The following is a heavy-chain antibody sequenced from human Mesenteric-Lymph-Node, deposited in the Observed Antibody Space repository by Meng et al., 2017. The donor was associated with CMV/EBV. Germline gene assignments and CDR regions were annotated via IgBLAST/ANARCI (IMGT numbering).Heavy chain of an antibody. CDR1: GFTFNSYW. J-gene: IGHJ6*02. CDR2: VNNDGSST. CDR3: ARELRRYTGLDV. D-gene: IGHD5-12*01. V-gene: IGHV3-74*01. Sequence: GESLKISCAASGFTFNSYWMHWVRQTPGKGLVWVSRVNNDGSSTTYADSVKGRFTISRDNAKNTMYLQMNSLRVEDTAVYYCARELRRYTGLDVWGQGTTVTVSS.